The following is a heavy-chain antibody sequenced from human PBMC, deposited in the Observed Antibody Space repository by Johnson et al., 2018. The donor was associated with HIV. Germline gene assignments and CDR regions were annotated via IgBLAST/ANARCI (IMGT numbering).Heavy chain of an antibody. D-gene: IGHD7-27*01. Sequence: VQLVESGGGVVRPGGSLRLSCAASGFTFDDYGMSWVRQGPGKGLEWVSGINWNGGSTGYADSVKGRFTISRDNAKNSLYLQMTSLRAEDTALFYCARDWVGNDAFDIWGQGTMVTVSS. CDR1: GFTFDDYG. J-gene: IGHJ3*02. V-gene: IGHV3-20*04. CDR3: ARDWVGNDAFDI. CDR2: INWNGGST.